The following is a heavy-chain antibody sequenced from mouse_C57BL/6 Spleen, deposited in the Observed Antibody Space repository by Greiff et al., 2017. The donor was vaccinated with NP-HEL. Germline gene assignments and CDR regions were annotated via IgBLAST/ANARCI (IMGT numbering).Heavy chain of an antibody. V-gene: IGHV1-69*01. Sequence: QVQLQQPGAELVMPGASVKLSCKASGYTFTSYWMHWVKQRPGQGLEWIGEIDPSDSYTNYNQKFKGKSTLTVDKSSSTAYMQLSSLTSEDSAVYYCARWRKDYGDYYAMDYWGQGTSVTVSS. J-gene: IGHJ4*01. D-gene: IGHD2-4*01. CDR3: ARWRKDYGDYYAMDY. CDR2: IDPSDSYT. CDR1: GYTFTSYW.